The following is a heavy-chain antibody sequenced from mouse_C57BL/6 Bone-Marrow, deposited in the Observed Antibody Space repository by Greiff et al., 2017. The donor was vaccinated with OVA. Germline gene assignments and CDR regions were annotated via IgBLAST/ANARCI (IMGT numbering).Heavy chain of an antibody. D-gene: IGHD2-1*01. CDR1: GYTFTGYW. CDR3: ARDGNYVYYFDY. J-gene: IGHJ2*01. Sequence: VQLQESGAELMKPGASVKLSCKATGYTFTGYWIEWVKQRPGHGLEWIGEILPGRGSTNYNEKFKGKATFTADTSSNTAYMQLSSLTTEDSAIYYCARDGNYVYYFDYWGRGTTLTVSS. CDR2: ILPGRGST. V-gene: IGHV1-9*01.